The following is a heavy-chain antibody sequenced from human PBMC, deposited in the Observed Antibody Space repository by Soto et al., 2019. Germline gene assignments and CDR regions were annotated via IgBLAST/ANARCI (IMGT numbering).Heavy chain of an antibody. Sequence: EVQLLESGGGLVQPGGSLRISCVASGFTFSTYAMTWVRQAPGKGLEWVSSNSGTGGKTYYTDSVKGRFTISRDDYKNALYLQMNSLRAEDSAIYYCAGGPRTTWVGMGVWGQGATVTVSS. CDR2: NSGTGGKT. CDR3: AGGPRTTWVGMGV. V-gene: IGHV3-23*01. D-gene: IGHD2-2*01. J-gene: IGHJ6*02. CDR1: GFTFSTYA.